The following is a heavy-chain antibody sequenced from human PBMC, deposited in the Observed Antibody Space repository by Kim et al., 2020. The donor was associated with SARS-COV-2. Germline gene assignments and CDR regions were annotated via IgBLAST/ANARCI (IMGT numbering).Heavy chain of an antibody. V-gene: IGHV3-48*02. Sequence: ADSVKGRFTISRDNAKNSLYLQMNSLRDEDTAVYYCAREYDILTGGDFDYWGQGTLVTVSS. CDR3: AREYDILTGGDFDY. J-gene: IGHJ4*02. D-gene: IGHD3-9*01.